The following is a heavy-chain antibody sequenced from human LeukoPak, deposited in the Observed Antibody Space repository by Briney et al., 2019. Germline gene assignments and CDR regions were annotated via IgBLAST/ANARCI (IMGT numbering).Heavy chain of an antibody. V-gene: IGHV3-11*04. CDR1: GFTFSDYY. CDR2: ISSSGSTI. J-gene: IGHJ6*04. CDR3: AELGITMIGGV. Sequence: GGSLRLSCAASGFTFSDYYMTWIRQAPGKGLEWVSYISSSGSTIYYADSVKGRFTISRDNTKNSLNLQMNSLRAEDTAVYYCAELGITMIGGVWGKGTTVTISS. D-gene: IGHD3-10*02.